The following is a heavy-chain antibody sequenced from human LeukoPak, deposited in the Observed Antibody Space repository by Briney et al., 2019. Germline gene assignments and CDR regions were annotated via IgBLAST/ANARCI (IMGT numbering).Heavy chain of an antibody. J-gene: IGHJ4*02. D-gene: IGHD2-15*01. Sequence: SGTLSLTCTVSGGSISSYYWSWIRQPPGKGLEWIGYIHYSGSPNYNPSLNSRVTISVDTSKNQFSLRLSSVTAADTAIYYCARAVFSYCSGGSCPYFDYWGQGTLVTVSS. CDR1: GGSISSYY. CDR2: IHYSGSP. CDR3: ARAVFSYCSGGSCPYFDY. V-gene: IGHV4-59*01.